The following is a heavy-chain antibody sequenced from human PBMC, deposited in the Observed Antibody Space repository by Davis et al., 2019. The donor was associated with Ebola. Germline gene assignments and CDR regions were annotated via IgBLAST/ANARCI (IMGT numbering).Heavy chain of an antibody. Sequence: PGGSLRLSSAASGFTFRNYWMSWVRQAPGKGLEWVANIKQDGSEKYYVDSVKGRFTISRDNAKNSLYLQMNSLRAEDTAVYYCARKSTFFDYWGQGTRVTVSS. CDR1: GFTFRNYW. D-gene: IGHD3-16*01. J-gene: IGHJ4*02. V-gene: IGHV3-7*03. CDR2: IKQDGSEK. CDR3: ARKSTFFDY.